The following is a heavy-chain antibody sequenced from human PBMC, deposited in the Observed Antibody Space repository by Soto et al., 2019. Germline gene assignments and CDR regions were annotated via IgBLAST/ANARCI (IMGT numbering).Heavy chain of an antibody. V-gene: IGHV4-61*03. J-gene: IGHJ6*02. CDR3: ARVSKLVAPKDGKRAYFFAMDV. CDR2: VYSTGTT. Sequence: WPWIRQPPGKPLEWIGYVYSTGTTNYSPSLKSRVDMSVDTSENHFSLRVRSVTAADAAVYFCARVSKLVAPKDGKRAYFFAMDVWGPGTTVTVS. D-gene: IGHD6-6*01.